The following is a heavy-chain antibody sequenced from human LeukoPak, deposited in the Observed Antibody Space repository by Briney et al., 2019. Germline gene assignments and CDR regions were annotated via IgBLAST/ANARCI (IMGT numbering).Heavy chain of an antibody. CDR3: ARDWYYYYDSSGLDY. CDR1: GYTFTSYG. CDR2: ISVYNGNT. V-gene: IGHV1-18*01. Sequence: ASVKVSCKASGYTFTSYGISWVRQAPGQGLEWMGWISVYNGNTNYAQKLQGRVTMTTDTSTSTAYMELRSLRSDDTAVYYCARDWYYYYDSSGLDYWGQGTLVTVSS. J-gene: IGHJ4*02. D-gene: IGHD3-22*01.